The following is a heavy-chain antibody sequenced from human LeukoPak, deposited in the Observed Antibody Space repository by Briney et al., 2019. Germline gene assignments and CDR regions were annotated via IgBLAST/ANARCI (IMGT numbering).Heavy chain of an antibody. CDR2: ISYDGSNK. J-gene: IGHJ4*02. D-gene: IGHD6-13*01. CDR3: ARGRYSSSWHHLDY. Sequence: GGSLRLSCAASGFTFSSYAMHWVRQAPGKGLEWVAVISYDGSNKYYADSVKGRFTISRDNSKNTLYLQMNSLRAEDTAVYYCARGRYSSSWHHLDYWGQGTLVTVSS. V-gene: IGHV3-30-3*01. CDR1: GFTFSSYA.